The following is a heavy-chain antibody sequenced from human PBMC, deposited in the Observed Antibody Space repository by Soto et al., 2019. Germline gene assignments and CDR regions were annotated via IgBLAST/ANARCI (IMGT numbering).Heavy chain of an antibody. V-gene: IGHV1-18*01. CDR1: GYAFTSFG. CDR3: ARCGGYCYEDY. CDR2: ISASNGNT. Sequence: QVQLVQSGAGLKKPGASVKVSCKASGYAFTSFGISWVRQAPGQGLEWMGWISASNGNTNFAEKLQGRVTMTTDTSTSTAYMELRSLRSDDTAVYYCARCGGYCYEDYWGQGTLVTVSS. J-gene: IGHJ4*02. D-gene: IGHD2-21*02.